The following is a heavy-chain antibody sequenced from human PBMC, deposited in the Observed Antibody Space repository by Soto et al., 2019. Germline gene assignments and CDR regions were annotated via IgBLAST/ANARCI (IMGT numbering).Heavy chain of an antibody. CDR1: GGSFSGYY. D-gene: IGHD2-8*02. V-gene: IGHV4-34*01. Sequence: QVQLQQWGAGLLKPSETLSLTCAVYGGSFSGYYWTWIRQPPGTGLEWIGEINHSGRTNYNPSLKSLVTISVDTSKNQFSLKLTSVTAADTAVYYCARDKITGLFDYWVQGTLVTVSS. J-gene: IGHJ4*02. CDR3: ARDKITGLFDY. CDR2: INHSGRT.